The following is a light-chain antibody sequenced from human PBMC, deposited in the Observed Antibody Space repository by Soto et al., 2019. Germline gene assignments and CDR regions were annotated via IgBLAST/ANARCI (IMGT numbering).Light chain of an antibody. CDR3: QQYGTSPQT. CDR2: DAS. Sequence: EIVLTQSPATLSLSPGEIATLSFMASQIVSSGYVAWYQQKPGQTPKLLIYDASSRASGTPDRFSGSGSGTDFSLTISRLEPEDFAVYYGQQYGTSPQTFGQGTK. V-gene: IGKV3-20*01. J-gene: IGKJ1*01. CDR1: QIVSSGY.